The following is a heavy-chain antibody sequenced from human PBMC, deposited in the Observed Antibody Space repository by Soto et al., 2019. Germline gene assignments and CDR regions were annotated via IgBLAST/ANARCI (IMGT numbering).Heavy chain of an antibody. V-gene: IGHV3-23*01. CDR3: ARIRGYWYGLDV. CDR2: ITGTGGNT. J-gene: IGHJ6*02. Sequence: PGGSLRLSCAASGFPLSTYGMTWVRQAPGKGLEWVSAITGTGGNTYYVDSVKGRFTSSRDNSKNMPYLQMNSLRVEDTAVYYCARIRGYWYGLDVWGQGTTVTVSS. CDR1: GFPLSTYG.